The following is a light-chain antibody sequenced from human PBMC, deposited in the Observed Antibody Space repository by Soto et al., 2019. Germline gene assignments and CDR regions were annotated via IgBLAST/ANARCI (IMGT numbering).Light chain of an antibody. Sequence: EIVLTQSPGTLSLSPGERVTLSCRASQSVRSSYLAWYQQKPSQSPSLLIYGASNRATGIADRFSGSGSGTDFTLTISRLEPEDFAVYYCQQYGSSPSFGGGTKVEIK. V-gene: IGKV3-20*01. CDR1: QSVRSSY. CDR3: QQYGSSPS. CDR2: GAS. J-gene: IGKJ4*01.